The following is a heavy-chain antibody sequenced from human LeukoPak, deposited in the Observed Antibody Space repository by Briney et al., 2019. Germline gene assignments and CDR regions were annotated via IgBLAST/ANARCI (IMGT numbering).Heavy chain of an antibody. V-gene: IGHV3-30-3*01. CDR2: TSNDGSNK. CDR3: AKDMGYTFGHAFDY. CDR1: GFPFSDYN. Sequence: GFLRLSFAASGFPFSDYNRHWVGRAPAQGLEGVSLTSNDGSNKYYAVSVKGRFTISRDNTKNTLYLQMNSLRTEDTAVYYCAKDMGYTFGHAFDYWGQGTLVTVSS. D-gene: IGHD5-18*01. J-gene: IGHJ4*02.